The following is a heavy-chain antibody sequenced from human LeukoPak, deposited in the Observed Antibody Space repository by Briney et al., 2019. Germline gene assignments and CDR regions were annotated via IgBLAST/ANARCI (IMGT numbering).Heavy chain of an antibody. CDR3: ARDLRYYFDY. CDR2: IYSGGST. Sequence: GGSLRLSCAASGFTVSSNYMSWVHQAPGKGLEWVSVIYSGGSTYCADSVKGRFTISRDNSKNTLYLQMNSLRAEDTAVYYCARDLRYYFDYWGQGTLVTVSS. D-gene: IGHD2-15*01. CDR1: GFTVSSNY. V-gene: IGHV3-66*02. J-gene: IGHJ4*02.